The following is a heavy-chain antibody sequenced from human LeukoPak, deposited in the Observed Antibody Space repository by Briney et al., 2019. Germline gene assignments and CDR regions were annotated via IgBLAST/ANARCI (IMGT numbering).Heavy chain of an antibody. CDR3: AKVEYYESSGYPNY. D-gene: IGHD3-22*01. CDR1: GFTFSSYG. V-gene: IGHV3-30*18. CDR2: ISHDGSNK. J-gene: IGHJ4*02. Sequence: GGSLRLSCGASGFTFSSYGMHWVRQAPGKGLEWVAVISHDGSNKYYADSVKGRFTISRDNSKNTLYLQMNSLRAEDTAVYYCAKVEYYESSGYPNYWGQGTLVTVSS.